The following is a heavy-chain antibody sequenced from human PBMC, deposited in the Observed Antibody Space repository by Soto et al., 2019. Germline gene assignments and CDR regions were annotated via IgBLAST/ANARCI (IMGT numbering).Heavy chain of an antibody. J-gene: IGHJ4*02. CDR1: GFTFSSYD. Sequence: EVELLESGGDLVQPGGSLRLSCAASGFTFSSYDMNWVRQAPGKGLEWVSAIGVYANTYYADSVKGRFTISRDDSRNTVHLQLNSLRVDDTSVYYCAKESTVGSTADYFDSWGQGTLVTVSS. CDR3: AKESTVGSTADYFDS. CDR2: IGVYANT. D-gene: IGHD1-26*01. V-gene: IGHV3-23*01.